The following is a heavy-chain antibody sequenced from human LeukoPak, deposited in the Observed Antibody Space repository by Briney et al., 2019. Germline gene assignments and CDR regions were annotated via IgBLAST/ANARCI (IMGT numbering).Heavy chain of an antibody. D-gene: IGHD4-11*01. Sequence: GGSLRLSCAASGFIFSRYGMHWVRQAPGTGLEWVAVISYDGNNKYYANSVKGRFTISRDNSRNTLYLQMNSLRPEDTAVYYCAREYQDYTLAYWGQGAPVTVSS. CDR2: ISYDGNNK. V-gene: IGHV3-30*03. J-gene: IGHJ4*02. CDR1: GFIFSRYG. CDR3: AREYQDYTLAY.